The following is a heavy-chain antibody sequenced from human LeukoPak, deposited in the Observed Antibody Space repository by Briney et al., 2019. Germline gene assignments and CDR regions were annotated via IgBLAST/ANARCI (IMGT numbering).Heavy chain of an antibody. J-gene: IGHJ6*02. CDR3: ASHPNYGDYAVNGMDV. CDR2: ISAYNGNT. Sequence: ASVKVSCKASGYTFTSYGISWVRQAPGQGLEWMGWISAYNGNTKYAQKLQGRVTMTTDTSISTAYMELSSLRSEDTVVYYCASHPNYGDYAVNGMDVWGQGTTVTVSS. CDR1: GYTFTSYG. D-gene: IGHD4-17*01. V-gene: IGHV1-18*01.